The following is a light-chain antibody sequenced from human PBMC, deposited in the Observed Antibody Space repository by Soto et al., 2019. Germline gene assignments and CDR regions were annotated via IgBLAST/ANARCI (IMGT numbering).Light chain of an antibody. V-gene: IGKV3-11*01. CDR2: DAS. CDR3: QQRSNWPLIT. J-gene: IGKJ5*01. Sequence: EIVLTQSPATLSLSPGERATLSCRTSQSISNFLAWYQQKPGHAPRLLIYDASNRATGIPARFSGSGSGTDFTLTIGSLEPEDFAVYYCQQRSNWPLITFGQGTRLEIK. CDR1: QSISNF.